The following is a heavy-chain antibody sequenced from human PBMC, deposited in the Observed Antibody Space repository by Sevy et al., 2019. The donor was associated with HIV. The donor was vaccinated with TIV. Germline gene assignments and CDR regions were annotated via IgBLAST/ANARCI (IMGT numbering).Heavy chain of an antibody. Sequence: ASVKVSCKASGYTFTGYHMHWVRQAPGQGLEWMGRINPTSGGTNFAQKFQGRVTLTRDTSISTAYMELSTLSPDDTAAYFSPRDLGDSQDESPDFWGEGTLVTVSS. CDR1: GYTFTGYH. D-gene: IGHD5-18*01. J-gene: IGHJ4*02. V-gene: IGHV1-2*06. CDR2: INPTSGGT. CDR3: PRDLGDSQDESPDF.